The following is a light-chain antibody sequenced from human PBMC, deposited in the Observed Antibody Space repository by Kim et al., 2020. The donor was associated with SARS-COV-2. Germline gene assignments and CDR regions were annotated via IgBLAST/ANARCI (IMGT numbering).Light chain of an antibody. J-gene: IGKJ1*01. CDR3: HQYGSSPQT. V-gene: IGKV3-20*01. CDR2: GAS. Sequence: SPGERVTLSRRTSQSVTNTFLAWYQHKPGQAPRLLISGASRRATAIPDRFSGSGSGTDFTLTINTLEPEDFAVYYCHQYGSSPQTFGQGTKVDIK. CDR1: QSVTNTF.